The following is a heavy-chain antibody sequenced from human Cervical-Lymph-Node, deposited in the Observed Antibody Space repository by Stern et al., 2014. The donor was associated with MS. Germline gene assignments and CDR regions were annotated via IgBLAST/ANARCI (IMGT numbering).Heavy chain of an antibody. Sequence: EVQLVESGGTLVQPGGSLRLSCAASGSTVNSNYMTWVPQAPGTGLEWVSIFYSGISTYYAKSVKGRFSFSIDNSKNTLFLHMNNLRVEDTAMYYCTREMAARRLDPWGQGTLVIVSA. J-gene: IGHJ5*02. CDR2: FYSGIST. V-gene: IGHV3-66*01. D-gene: IGHD5-24*01. CDR1: GSTVNSNY. CDR3: TREMAARRLDP.